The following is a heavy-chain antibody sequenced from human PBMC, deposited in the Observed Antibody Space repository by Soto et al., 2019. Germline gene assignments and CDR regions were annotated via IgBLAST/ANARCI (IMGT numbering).Heavy chain of an antibody. CDR2: ISKDGSVK. Sequence: QVQLVEPGGRVVQSGGSLRLSCAASGFMFSRYAIHWVRQAPGKGLEWVAVISKDGSVKYYIDSVRGRFTISRDKSKNTVYLEMNNMRNDDTAVFYCVRSRSGAVPDSFGYWGQGTLVTVSS. V-gene: IGHV3-30-3*01. J-gene: IGHJ4*02. CDR3: VRSRSGAVPDSFGY. D-gene: IGHD3-3*01. CDR1: GFMFSRYA.